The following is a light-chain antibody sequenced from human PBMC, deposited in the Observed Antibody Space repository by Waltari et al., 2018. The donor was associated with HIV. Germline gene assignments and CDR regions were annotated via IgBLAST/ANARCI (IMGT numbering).Light chain of an antibody. J-gene: IGLJ3*02. CDR1: SSDDGGYNY. Sequence: SAQTQPASTPGSHGQSIPISCTGTSSDDGGYNYVSCSQQHPGKAPKLMIYDVSKRPSGVSNRFSGSKSGNTASLTISGLQAEDEADYYCSSYTSSSTLGVFGGGTKLTVL. CDR2: DVS. CDR3: SSYTSSSTLGV. V-gene: IGLV2-14*01.